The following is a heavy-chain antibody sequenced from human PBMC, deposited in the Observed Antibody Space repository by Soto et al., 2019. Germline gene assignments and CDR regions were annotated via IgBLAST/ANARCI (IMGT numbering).Heavy chain of an antibody. CDR2: IFSNDEK. CDR1: GFSLSNARMG. Sequence: QVTLKESGPVLVKPTETLTLTCTVSGFSLSNARMGVSWIRQPPGKALEWLAHIFSNDEKSYSTSLKSRLTIXXDTSKSQVVLXXTXMXXVDTATYYCARISSEFGELLMVPQDFTYYYYGMDVWGQGTTVTVSS. CDR3: ARISSEFGELLMVPQDFTYYYYGMDV. D-gene: IGHD3-10*01. J-gene: IGHJ6*02. V-gene: IGHV2-26*01.